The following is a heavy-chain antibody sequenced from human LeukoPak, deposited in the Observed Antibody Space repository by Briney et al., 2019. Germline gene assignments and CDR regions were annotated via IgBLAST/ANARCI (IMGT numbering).Heavy chain of an antibody. J-gene: IGHJ4*02. D-gene: IGHD3-22*01. Sequence: GGSLRLSCAASGFTFSSYEMNWVRQAPGKGLEWVSYISSSGSTLYYADSLKGRFTISRDNAKNSLYLQMNSLSAEDTAVYYCARGYYYDSTGYNPFDYWGQGTLVTVSS. CDR1: GFTFSSYE. CDR3: ARGYYYDSTGYNPFDY. V-gene: IGHV3-48*03. CDR2: ISSSGSTL.